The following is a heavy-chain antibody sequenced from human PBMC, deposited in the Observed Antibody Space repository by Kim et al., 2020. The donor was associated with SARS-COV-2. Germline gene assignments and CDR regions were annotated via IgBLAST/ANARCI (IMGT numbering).Heavy chain of an antibody. Sequence: PTLKCRVTRSVDTSKNQFSLKLSSVTAADTAVYYCARRGPGIAAAGPIDYWGQGTLVTVSS. D-gene: IGHD6-13*01. V-gene: IGHV4-39*01. J-gene: IGHJ4*02. CDR3: ARRGPGIAAAGPIDY.